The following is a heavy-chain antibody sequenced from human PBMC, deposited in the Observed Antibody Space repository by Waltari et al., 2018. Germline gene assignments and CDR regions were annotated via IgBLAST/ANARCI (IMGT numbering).Heavy chain of an antibody. CDR2: IYYSGST. J-gene: IGHJ4*02. CDR1: GGSISSSSYY. Sequence: QLQLQESGPGLVKPSETLFLTCTVSGGSISSSSYYWGWIRQPPGKGLEWIGSIYYSGSTYYNPSLKSRVTISVDTSKNQFSLKLSSVTAADTAVYYCARDGASSWYPYYFDYWGQGTLVTVSS. CDR3: ARDGASSWYPYYFDY. D-gene: IGHD6-13*01. V-gene: IGHV4-39*07.